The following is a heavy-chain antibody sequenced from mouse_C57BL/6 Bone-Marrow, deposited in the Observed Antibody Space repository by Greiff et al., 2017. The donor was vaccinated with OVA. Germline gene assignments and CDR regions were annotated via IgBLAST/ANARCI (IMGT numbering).Heavy chain of an antibody. CDR3: AGLRLWFAY. J-gene: IGHJ3*01. Sequence: VQLQQSVAELVRPGASVKLSCTASGFNFKNTYMHWVKQRPEQGLEWIGRIDPANGNTKYAPKFQGQATITADTSSNTAYLQLSSLTSEDAAIYYCAGLRLWFAYWGQGTLVTVSA. CDR2: IDPANGNT. CDR1: GFNFKNTY. V-gene: IGHV14-3*01. D-gene: IGHD3-2*02.